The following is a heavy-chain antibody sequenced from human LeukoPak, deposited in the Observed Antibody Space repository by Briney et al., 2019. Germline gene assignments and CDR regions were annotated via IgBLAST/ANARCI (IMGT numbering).Heavy chain of an antibody. CDR3: AVDSQRAFDI. J-gene: IGHJ3*02. CDR1: GGSISSYY. V-gene: IGHV4-59*01. Sequence: SETLSLTCTVSGGSISSYYWSWIRQPPGKGLEWIGYIYYSGTTNYNPSLKSRVTISVDTSKNQFSLKLSSVTAADTVVYYCAVDSQRAFDIWGQGTMVTVSS. CDR2: IYYSGTT. D-gene: IGHD3-22*01.